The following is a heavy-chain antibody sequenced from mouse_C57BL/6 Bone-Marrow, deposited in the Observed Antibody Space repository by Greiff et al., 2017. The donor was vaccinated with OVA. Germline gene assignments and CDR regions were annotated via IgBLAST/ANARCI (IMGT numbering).Heavy chain of an antibody. Sequence: EVHLVESGRGLVQPGGSLKLSCAASGFTFSDYGMAWVRQAPRKGPEWVAFISNLAYSIYYADTVTGRFTMPREKAKNTLYLEMSSLRSEDTAMYYCARDDYSSDWYAMDCWGRGPSGPVSS. J-gene: IGHJ4*01. CDR3: ARDDYSSDWYAMDC. CDR2: ISNLAYSI. V-gene: IGHV5-15*01. CDR1: GFTFSDYG. D-gene: IGHD2-4*01.